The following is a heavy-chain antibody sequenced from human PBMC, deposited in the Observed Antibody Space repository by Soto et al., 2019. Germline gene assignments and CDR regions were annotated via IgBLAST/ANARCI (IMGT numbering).Heavy chain of an antibody. V-gene: IGHV4-59*01. D-gene: IGHD2-21*02. Sequence: QVQLQESGPGLVKPSETLSLTCTVSGGSISSYYWSWIRQPPGKGLEWSGYIDYSGSTNYNPSLKSRVTISVDTSKNHFSLKLSSVTAADTAVYYCARWYCGGDCSCVWGQGTLVTVSS. J-gene: IGHJ4*02. CDR3: ARWYCGGDCSCV. CDR1: GGSISSYY. CDR2: IDYSGST.